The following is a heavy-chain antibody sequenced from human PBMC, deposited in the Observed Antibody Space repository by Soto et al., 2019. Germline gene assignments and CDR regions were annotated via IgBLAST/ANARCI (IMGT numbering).Heavy chain of an antibody. CDR2: IYPNDFDT. D-gene: IGHD1-1*01. CDR3: ARQSATSPTYHYYEMDV. J-gene: IGHJ6*02. V-gene: IGHV5-51*01. CDR1: GYTFASYW. Sequence: GESLKISCKGSGYTFASYWIAWVRQMPGKGLEWMGIIYPNDFDTEYSPSFQGQVTISADKSISTAYLQWDSLKASDTAMYYCARQSATSPTYHYYEMDVWGQGTLVTVSS.